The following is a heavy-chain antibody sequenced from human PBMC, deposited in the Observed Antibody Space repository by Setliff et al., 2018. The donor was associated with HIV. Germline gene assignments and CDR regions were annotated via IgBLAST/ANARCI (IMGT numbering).Heavy chain of an antibody. D-gene: IGHD1-1*01. V-gene: IGHV3-21*01. CDR2: FSSGSSYI. CDR3: ATEARHHGSALDSFDC. Sequence: LRLSCAASGFTFSAYTMNWVRQAPGKGPEWVSSFSSGSSYIYYADSVKGRFTISRDNAKNSLYLQMNSLRVEDTAVYYCATEARHHGSALDSFDCWGQGTLVTVSS. CDR1: GFTFSAYT. J-gene: IGHJ4*02.